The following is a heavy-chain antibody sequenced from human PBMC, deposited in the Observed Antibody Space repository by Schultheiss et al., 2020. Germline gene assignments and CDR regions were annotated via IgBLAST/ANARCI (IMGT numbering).Heavy chain of an antibody. CDR3: ARKYYDFWSGYFLDYYYGMDV. V-gene: IGHV3-11*01. CDR1: GFTFSDYY. Sequence: GGSLRLSCAASGFTFSDYYMSWIRQAPGKGLEWVSYISSSGSTIYYADSVKGRFTISRDNAKNSLYLQMNSLRAEDTAVYYCARKYYDFWSGYFLDYYYGMDVWGQGTTVTVSS. CDR2: ISSSGSTI. J-gene: IGHJ6*02. D-gene: IGHD3-3*01.